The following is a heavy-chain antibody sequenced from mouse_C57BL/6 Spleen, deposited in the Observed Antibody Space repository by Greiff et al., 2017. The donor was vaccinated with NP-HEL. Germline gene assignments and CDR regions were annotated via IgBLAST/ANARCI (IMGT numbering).Heavy chain of an antibody. CDR3: ARGDYEAMDY. CDR2: IDPKSGGT. V-gene: IGHV1-72*01. J-gene: IGHJ4*01. CDR1: GYTFTSYW. Sequence: QVQLQQPGAELVKPGASVKLSCKASGYTFTSYWMHWVKQRPGRGLEWIGRIDPKSGGTKYNEKFKSKATLTVDKPSSTAYMQQSSLTSEDSAVYYCARGDYEAMDYWAQGTSVTVSS.